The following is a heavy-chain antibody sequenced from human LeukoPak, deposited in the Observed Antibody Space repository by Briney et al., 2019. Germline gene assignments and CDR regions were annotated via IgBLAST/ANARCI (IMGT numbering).Heavy chain of an antibody. D-gene: IGHD6-13*01. Sequence: GESLKISCKVSGYDFTTHWIGWVRQMPGKGLEWMGIIYPGDSATKYGPSFQGQVTFSVDKSSSSVYLQWSSLKASDTAIYYCARSFRSTWYPHLDYWGQGTLVTVSS. J-gene: IGHJ4*02. V-gene: IGHV5-51*01. CDR2: IYPGDSAT. CDR1: GYDFTTHW. CDR3: ARSFRSTWYPHLDY.